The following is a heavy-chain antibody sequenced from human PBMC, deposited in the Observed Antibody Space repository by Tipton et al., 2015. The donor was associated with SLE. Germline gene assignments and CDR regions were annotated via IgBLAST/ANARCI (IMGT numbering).Heavy chain of an antibody. CDR2: IWYDGSNK. CDR3: ARGRGGEFLDY. CDR1: GFSVTNNY. D-gene: IGHD3-16*01. V-gene: IGHV3-33*08. J-gene: IGHJ4*02. Sequence: RSLRLSCAASGFSVTNNYMSWVRQAPGKGLEWVAVIWYDGSNKFYADSVKGRFTISRDNSKNTVSLQMNSLRVEDTAVYFCARGRGGEFLDYWGQRTLVTVSS.